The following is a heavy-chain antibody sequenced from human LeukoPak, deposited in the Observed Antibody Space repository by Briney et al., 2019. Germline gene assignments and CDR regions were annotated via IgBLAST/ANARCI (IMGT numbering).Heavy chain of an antibody. CDR1: GGSISSGDYY. Sequence: PSQTLSLTCTVSGGSISSGDYYWSSIPQPPGKGLEWIGYIYYRGSTYYNPSLKSRVTISVDTSKNQFSLKLSSVTAADTAVYYCARGVVPAALNWFDPWGQGTLVTVSS. J-gene: IGHJ5*02. CDR2: IYYRGST. V-gene: IGHV4-30-4*01. D-gene: IGHD2-2*01. CDR3: ARGVVPAALNWFDP.